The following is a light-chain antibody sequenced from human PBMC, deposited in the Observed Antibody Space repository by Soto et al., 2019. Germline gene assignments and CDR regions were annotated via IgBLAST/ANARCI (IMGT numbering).Light chain of an antibody. J-gene: IGKJ1*01. CDR3: QQSYRTWT. V-gene: IGKV1-39*01. CDR1: QSISSY. CDR2: AAS. Sequence: DIQMTQSPSSLSASVGDRVTITCRASQSISSYLNWYQQKPGKAPKLLIYAASSLQSRVPSRFSGSGSGTDFTLTISRLPPEDFATYYCQQSYRTWTFGQGTKVEIK.